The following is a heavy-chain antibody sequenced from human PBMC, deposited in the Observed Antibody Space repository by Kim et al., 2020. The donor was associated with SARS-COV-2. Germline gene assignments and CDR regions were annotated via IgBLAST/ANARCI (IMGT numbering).Heavy chain of an antibody. D-gene: IGHD5-18*01. V-gene: IGHV1-2*04. CDR2: INPNSGAT. J-gene: IGHJ4*02. CDR3: AIVGYGRSFAY. CDR1: GYTFTGYY. Sequence: ASVKVSCKASGYTFTGYYMHWVRQAPGQGLEWMGCINPNSGATNYAQTFQGWVTMTRDTSITTAYMELSRLRSDEPAGYSCAIVGYGRSFAYWGQGTLVT.